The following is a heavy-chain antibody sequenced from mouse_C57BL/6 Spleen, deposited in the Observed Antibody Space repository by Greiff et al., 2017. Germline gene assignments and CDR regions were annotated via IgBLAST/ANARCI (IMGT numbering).Heavy chain of an antibody. CDR3: ARWSNYAMDY. V-gene: IGHV1-59*01. CDR2: IDPSDSYT. CDR1: GYTFTSYW. D-gene: IGHD5-1*01. Sequence: VQLQQPGAELVRPGTSVKLSCKASGYTFTSYWMHWVKQRPGQGLEWIGVIDPSDSYTNYNQKFKGKATLTVDTSSSTAYMQLSSLTSEDSAVYYCARWSNYAMDYWGQGTSVTVSS. J-gene: IGHJ4*01.